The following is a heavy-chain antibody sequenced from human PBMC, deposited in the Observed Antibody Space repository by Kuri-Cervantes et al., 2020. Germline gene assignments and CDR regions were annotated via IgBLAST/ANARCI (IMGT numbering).Heavy chain of an antibody. J-gene: IGHJ4*02. D-gene: IGHD2-2*01. CDR2: ISSSGSTI. CDR3: ARFRGYCSSTSCSPVGY. CDR1: GFTFSDYY. Sequence: GGSLRLSCAASGFTFSDYYMSWIRQAPGKGLEWVSYISSSGSTIYYADSVKGRFTISGDNAKNSLYLQMNSLRAEDTAVYYCARFRGYCSSTSCSPVGYWGQGTLVTVSS. V-gene: IGHV3-11*01.